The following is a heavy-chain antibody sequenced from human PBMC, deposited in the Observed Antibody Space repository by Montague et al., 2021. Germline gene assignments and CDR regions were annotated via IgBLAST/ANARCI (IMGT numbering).Heavy chain of an antibody. CDR3: VKDTRDYYPDF. Sequence: SLRLSCAASGFIFNNYVMNWVRQAPEKGLEWVSGINGNSINIDYADSVKGRFTISRDNAKNSLYLQMNSLRAEDTAFYYCVKDTRDYYPDFWGQGILVTVSS. V-gene: IGHV3-9*01. CDR2: INGNSINI. D-gene: IGHD3-3*01. J-gene: IGHJ4*02. CDR1: GFIFNNYV.